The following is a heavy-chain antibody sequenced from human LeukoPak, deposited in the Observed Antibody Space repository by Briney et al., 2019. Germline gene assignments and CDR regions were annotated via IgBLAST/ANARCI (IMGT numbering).Heavy chain of an antibody. V-gene: IGHV3-33*01. J-gene: IGHJ4*02. CDR2: VWYDGSDI. CDR1: GFTFSSYG. D-gene: IGHD2-2*01. Sequence: GGSLRLSCAASGFTFSSYGMHWVRQAPGKGLEWVALVWYDGSDIYYADSVKGRFITSRDNSKNTLYLQMNTLRAEDTAVYYCARGSAALYYFDFWGQGTLVTVSS. CDR3: ARGSAALYYFDF.